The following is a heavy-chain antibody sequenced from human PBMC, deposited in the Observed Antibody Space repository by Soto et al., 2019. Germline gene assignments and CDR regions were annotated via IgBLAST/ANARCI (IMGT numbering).Heavy chain of an antibody. J-gene: IGHJ6*02. V-gene: IGHV1-69*12. CDR1: GDTFSRYS. CDR3: AVGTSAAATWYSHGMDV. Sequence: QVQLVQSGAEVKKPGSLVKVSCKASGDTFSRYSISWVRQAPGQGLEWMGGIFAGFGTATYAQKFHGRVLIIADESKTTAYMELTSLTYEDTAVYYCAVGTSAAATWYSHGMDVWGQGTTVTVSS. D-gene: IGHD2-2*01. CDR2: IFAGFGTA.